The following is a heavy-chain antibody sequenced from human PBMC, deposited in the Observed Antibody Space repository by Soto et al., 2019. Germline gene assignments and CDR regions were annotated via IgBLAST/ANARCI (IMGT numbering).Heavy chain of an antibody. V-gene: IGHV4-31*03. J-gene: IGHJ5*02. CDR3: ARVLLTPSTLLDR. CDR1: GGSISSGTYF. CDR2: IYYTGIT. D-gene: IGHD2-15*01. Sequence: QVQLQESGPGLVKPSQTLSLTCTVSGGSISSGTYFWSWVRQRPGEGLEWIGNIYYTGITYYNLSLTSRVALSVDTSKNHFSQTLTSLTAADTAIYCCARVLLTPSTLLDRWGKGTLVTVSS.